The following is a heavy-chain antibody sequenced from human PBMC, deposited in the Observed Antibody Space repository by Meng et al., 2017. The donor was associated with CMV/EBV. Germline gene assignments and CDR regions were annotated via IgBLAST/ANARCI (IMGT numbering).Heavy chain of an antibody. D-gene: IGHD4-17*01. J-gene: IGHJ3*02. CDR1: GYPFTSYG. V-gene: IGHV1-18*01. CDR3: ARDAYTVTTRHNAFDI. Sequence: AAVKVSCKASGYPFTSYGISWVRQAPGQGRGWMGWISAYNGNTNYAQKLQGRVTMTTDTSTSTAYMELRSLRSDDTAVYYCARDAYTVTTRHNAFDIWGQGTMVTVSS. CDR2: ISAYNGNT.